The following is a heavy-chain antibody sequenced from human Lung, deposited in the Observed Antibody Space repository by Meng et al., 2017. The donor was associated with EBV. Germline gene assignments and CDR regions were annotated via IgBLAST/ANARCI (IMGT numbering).Heavy chain of an antibody. CDR1: GETFGYYN. CDR3: ARESPDRSTDP. CDR2: IIPSYGKT. Sequence: LVRLGAEVKKHGSSVKVSCKVSGETFGYYNISWVRQAPGQGPEWMGGIIPSYGKTSYAQKFQGRVTISADESTTTAYMELRSLTLDDTAVYYCARESPDRSTDPWGQGTLVTVSS. J-gene: IGHJ5*02. V-gene: IGHV1-69*01.